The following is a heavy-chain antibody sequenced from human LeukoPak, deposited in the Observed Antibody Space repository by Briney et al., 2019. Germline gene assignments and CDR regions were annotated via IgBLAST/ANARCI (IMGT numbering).Heavy chain of an antibody. V-gene: IGHV1-18*01. CDR3: AREGESRKFYYYYYYMDV. Sequence: ASVKVSCKASGYTFTSYGISWVRQAPGQGLEWMGWISAYNGNTNYAQKLQGRVTMTTDTSTSTAYMELGSLRSDDTAVYYCAREGESRKFYYYYYYMDVWGKGTTVTVSS. CDR1: GYTFTSYG. CDR2: ISAYNGNT. J-gene: IGHJ6*03. D-gene: IGHD3-16*01.